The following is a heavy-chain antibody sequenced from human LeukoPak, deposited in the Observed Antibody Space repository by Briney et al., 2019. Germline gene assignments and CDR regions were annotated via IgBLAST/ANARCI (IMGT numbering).Heavy chain of an antibody. V-gene: IGHV3-30*18. CDR1: GFTFSSYG. J-gene: IGHJ4*02. Sequence: PGGSLRLSCAASGFTFSSYGMHWVCQAPGKGLEWVAVISYDGSNKYYADSVKGRFTISRDNSKNTLYLQMNSLRAEDTAVYYCAKEGYSSGWIDYWGQGTLATVSS. D-gene: IGHD6-19*01. CDR3: AKEGYSSGWIDY. CDR2: ISYDGSNK.